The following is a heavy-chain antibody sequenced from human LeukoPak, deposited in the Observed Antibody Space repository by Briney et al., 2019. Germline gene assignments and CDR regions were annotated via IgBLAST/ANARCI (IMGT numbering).Heavy chain of an antibody. CDR1: GFIFSNYW. D-gene: IGHD1/OR15-1a*01. CDR3: ARVGAVTGTTDI. V-gene: IGHV3-74*03. Sequence: PGGSLRLSCAASGFIFSNYWMHWVRQAPGKGPVWVSRIKSDGSITKYADSVKGRFTISRDNAKNTLYLQMNSLRGDDTAVYYCARVGAVTGTTDIWGQGTMVTVSS. CDR2: IKSDGSIT. J-gene: IGHJ3*02.